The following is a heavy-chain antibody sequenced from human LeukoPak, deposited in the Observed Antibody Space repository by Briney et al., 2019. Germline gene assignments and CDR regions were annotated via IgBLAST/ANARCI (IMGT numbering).Heavy chain of an antibody. Sequence: SETLSLTCIVSGGSISSSSCYWGWIRQPPGKGLEWIGSIYYSGSTYYNPSLKSRVTISVDTSKNQFSLKLSSVTAADTAVYYCARRDSSGWYWYFDLWGRGTLVTVSS. CDR2: IYYSGST. J-gene: IGHJ2*01. V-gene: IGHV4-39*01. CDR3: ARRDSSGWYWYFDL. CDR1: GGSISSSSCY. D-gene: IGHD6-19*01.